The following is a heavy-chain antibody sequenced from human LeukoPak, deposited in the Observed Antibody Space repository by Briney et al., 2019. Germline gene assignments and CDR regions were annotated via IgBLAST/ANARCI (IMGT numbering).Heavy chain of an antibody. D-gene: IGHD3-3*01. CDR2: INAGNGHT. CDR1: GYTFTSYA. CDR3: ARGIWSRTVSSYYFDC. V-gene: IGHV1-3*01. J-gene: IGHJ4*02. Sequence: EASVKVSCKASGYTFTSYAMHWVRQAPGQRLEWMGWINAGNGHTRYSQRFQGRVTVTRDTSASTVYMEVTSLRFEDTAVYYCARGIWSRTVSSYYFDCWGQGTLVTVSS.